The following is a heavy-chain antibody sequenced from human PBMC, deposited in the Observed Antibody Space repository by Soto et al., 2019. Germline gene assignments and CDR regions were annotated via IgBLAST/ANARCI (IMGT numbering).Heavy chain of an antibody. D-gene: IGHD5-18*01. Sequence: PGESLKISCAASGFTFSNYAMSRVRQAPWKGLEWVSALPERGSSPYYADSVKGRFTISRDNSKNSLYLQMNSLRAEDTAVYYCAKMTSGSYGRNYGMDVWGQGTTVTVSS. V-gene: IGHV3-23*01. CDR2: LPERGSSP. CDR1: GFTFSNYA. CDR3: AKMTSGSYGRNYGMDV. J-gene: IGHJ6*02.